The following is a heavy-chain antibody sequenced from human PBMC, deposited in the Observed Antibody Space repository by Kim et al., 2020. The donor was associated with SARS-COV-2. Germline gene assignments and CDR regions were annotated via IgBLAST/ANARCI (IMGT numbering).Heavy chain of an antibody. CDR2: IKSKTDGGTT. Sequence: GGSLRLSCAASGFTFSNAWMSWVRQAPGKGLEWVGRIKSKTDGGTTDYAAPVKGRFTISRDDSKNTLYLQMNSLKTEDTAVYYCTTDFIFLEWLEEGDYYYGMDVWGQGTTVTVSS. D-gene: IGHD3-3*01. V-gene: IGHV3-15*01. J-gene: IGHJ6*02. CDR1: GFTFSNAW. CDR3: TTDFIFLEWLEEGDYYYGMDV.